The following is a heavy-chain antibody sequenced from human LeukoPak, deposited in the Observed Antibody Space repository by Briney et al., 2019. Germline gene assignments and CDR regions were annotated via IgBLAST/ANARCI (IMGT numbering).Heavy chain of an antibody. CDR1: GYTFTGYY. CDR3: ARGFLEWFSLQGYYFDY. V-gene: IGHV1-2*06. CDR2: INPNSGGT. D-gene: IGHD3-3*01. J-gene: IGHJ4*02. Sequence: ASVKVSCKASGYTFTGYYMHWVRQAPGQGLEWMGRINPNSGGTNYAQKFQGRVTMTRDTSTSTVYMELSSLRSEDTAVYYCARGFLEWFSLQGYYFDYWGQGTLVTVSS.